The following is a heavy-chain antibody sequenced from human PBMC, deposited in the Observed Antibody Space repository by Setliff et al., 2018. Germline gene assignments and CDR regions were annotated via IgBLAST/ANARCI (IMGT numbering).Heavy chain of an antibody. V-gene: IGHV3-11*01. CDR1: GFSFSDYY. D-gene: IGHD1-7*01. Sequence: GGSLRLSCAASGFSFSDYYMMWIRQAPGKGLEWVSYISNDAYTIHYADSMKGRLTISRDNSKNSVFLQMNSLRVEDTAVYYCARVHYGTSTYSPTLFDHWGQGALVTVPQ. J-gene: IGHJ4*02. CDR3: ARVHYGTSTYSPTLFDH. CDR2: ISNDAYTI.